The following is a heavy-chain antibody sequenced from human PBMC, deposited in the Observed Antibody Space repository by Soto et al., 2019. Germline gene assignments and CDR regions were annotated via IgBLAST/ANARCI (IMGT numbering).Heavy chain of an antibody. J-gene: IGHJ4*02. CDR2: IDHDGPT. V-gene: IGHV3-74*01. CDR3: VRDSHGDY. CDR1: GFTFSNYW. Sequence: EVQLVDSGGGLVQPGGSLRLSCAGSGFTFSNYWMHWVRQAPGKGLEWVSRIDHDGPTDYADSVRGRFTISRDNAENTLYLQMNRLRPEDRAVYYCVRDSHGDYWGQGTLVTVSS.